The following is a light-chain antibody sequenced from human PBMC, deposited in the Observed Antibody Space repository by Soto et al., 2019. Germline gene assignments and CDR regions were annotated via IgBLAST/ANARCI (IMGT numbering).Light chain of an antibody. CDR1: SSDVGSYNF. J-gene: IGLJ1*01. CDR3: WSYAGSSTYV. V-gene: IGLV2-23*01. CDR2: EGT. Sequence: QSALTKPASVSGSPGQSITISCTGTSSDVGSYNFVSWYQQHPGKAPKLIIYEGTNRPSGISNRFSGSKSGNTASLTISGLQAEDEADYYCWSYAGSSTYVFGSGTKVTVL.